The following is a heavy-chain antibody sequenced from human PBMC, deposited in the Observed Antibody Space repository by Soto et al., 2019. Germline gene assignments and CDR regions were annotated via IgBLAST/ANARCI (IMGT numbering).Heavy chain of an antibody. CDR3: ARGGAPYYYGSGSYRYWFDP. V-gene: IGHV4-34*01. Sequence: SETLSLTCAVYGGSFSGYYWSWIRQPPGKGLEWIGEINHSGSTNYNPSLKSRVTISVDTSKNQFSLKLSSVTAADTAVYYCARGGAPYYYGSGSYRYWFDPRGQGTPVTVSS. CDR1: GGSFSGYY. J-gene: IGHJ5*02. CDR2: INHSGST. D-gene: IGHD3-10*01.